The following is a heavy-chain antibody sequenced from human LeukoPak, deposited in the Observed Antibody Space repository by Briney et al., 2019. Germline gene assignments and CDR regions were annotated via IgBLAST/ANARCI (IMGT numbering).Heavy chain of an antibody. Sequence: SVKVSCKASGGTFSSYAISWVRQAPGQGLEWMGGIIPIFGTANYAQKFQGRVTITTDESTSTAYMELSSLRSEDTAVYYCASGEENSYGYYYYYYMDVWGKGTTVTVSS. J-gene: IGHJ6*03. CDR2: IIPIFGTA. V-gene: IGHV1-69*05. CDR1: GGTFSSYA. CDR3: ASGEENSYGYYYYYYMDV. D-gene: IGHD5-18*01.